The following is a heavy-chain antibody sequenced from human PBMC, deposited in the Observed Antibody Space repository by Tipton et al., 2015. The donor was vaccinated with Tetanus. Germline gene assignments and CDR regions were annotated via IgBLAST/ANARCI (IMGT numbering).Heavy chain of an antibody. CDR3: ARGEAYGDYPAMYFFDN. CDR2: ISDGGQS. D-gene: IGHD4-17*01. CDR1: GDSITRDGYS. J-gene: IGHJ4*02. V-gene: IGHV4-30-2*01. Sequence: TLSLTCTVSGDSITRDGYSWHWIRQPPGKGLEWIGYISDGGQSYYSPSLERRATISRDMSNNHFSLKLTSVTAADTAVYFCARGEAYGDYPAMYFFDNWGQGTLLTVSS.